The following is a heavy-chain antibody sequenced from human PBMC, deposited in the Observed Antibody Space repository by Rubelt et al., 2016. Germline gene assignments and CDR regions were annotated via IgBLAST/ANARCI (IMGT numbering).Heavy chain of an antibody. Sequence: QVQLQQWGAGLLKPSETLSLTCAVYGGSFSGYYWSWIRQPPGKGLEWIGEINHSGSTNYNPSLSGRVTMSVDTSKNQFSLKLSSVTAADTAVYYCAGGRITIFGVAKEGLDYWGQGTLVTVSS. J-gene: IGHJ4*02. CDR2: INHSGST. D-gene: IGHD3-3*01. CDR1: GGSFSGYY. V-gene: IGHV4-34*01. CDR3: AGGRITIFGVAKEGLDY.